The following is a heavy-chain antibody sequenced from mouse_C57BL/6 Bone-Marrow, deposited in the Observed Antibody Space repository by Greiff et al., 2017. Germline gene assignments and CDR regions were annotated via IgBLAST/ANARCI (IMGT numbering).Heavy chain of an antibody. CDR1: GFSLTSYG. J-gene: IGHJ2*01. V-gene: IGHV2-2*01. Sequence: VQLQQSGPGLVQPSQSLSITCTVSGFSLTSYGVHWVRQSPGKGLEWLGVIWSGGSTDYNAAFISRLSISKDNSKSQVFFKMNSLQADDTAIYYCATKGGLRRGDYCDYGGQGTTLTVSS. D-gene: IGHD2-4*01. CDR2: IWSGGST. CDR3: ATKGGLRRGDYCDY.